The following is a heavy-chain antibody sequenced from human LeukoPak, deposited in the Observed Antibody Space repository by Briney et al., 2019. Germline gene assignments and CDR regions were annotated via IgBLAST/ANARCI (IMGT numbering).Heavy chain of an antibody. CDR1: GFTFSSYW. Sequence: PGGSLRLSCAASGFTFSSYWMSWVRQAPGKGLEWVAHIKQDGSEKYYVDSVKGRFTISRDNAKNSLYLQMNSLRAEDTAVYSCARKTPFYYYYMDGWGKGTTVTV. V-gene: IGHV3-7*01. CDR3: ARKTPFYYYYMDG. CDR2: IKQDGSEK. J-gene: IGHJ6*03.